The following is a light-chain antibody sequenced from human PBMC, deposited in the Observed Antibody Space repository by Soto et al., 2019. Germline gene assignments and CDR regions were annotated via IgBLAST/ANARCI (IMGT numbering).Light chain of an antibody. CDR1: QSVSSSY. CDR2: GAS. V-gene: IGKV3-20*01. CDR3: QQYDSSPLT. J-gene: IGKJ4*01. Sequence: EIVLTQSPGTLSLSPGERAPLSCRASQSVSSSYLAWYQQKPGQAPRLLIYGASSRATGIPDRFSGSGSGTDFTLTISRLEPEDFAVYYCQQYDSSPLTFGGGTKVEIK.